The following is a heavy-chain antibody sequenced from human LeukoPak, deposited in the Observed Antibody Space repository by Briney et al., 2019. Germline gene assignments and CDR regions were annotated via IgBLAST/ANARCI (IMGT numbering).Heavy chain of an antibody. Sequence: ASVKVSCKASGYTFTSYGIGWVRQAPGQGLEWMGWISAYNGNTNYAQKLQGRVTMTTDTSTSTAYMELRSLRSDDTAVYYCARGRQTRPYYYDSSGYYDYWGQGTLVTVSS. J-gene: IGHJ4*02. V-gene: IGHV1-18*01. CDR3: ARGRQTRPYYYDSSGYYDY. CDR2: ISAYNGNT. CDR1: GYTFTSYG. D-gene: IGHD3-22*01.